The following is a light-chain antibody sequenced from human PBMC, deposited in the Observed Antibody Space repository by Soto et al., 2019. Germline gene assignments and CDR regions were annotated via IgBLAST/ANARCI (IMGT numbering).Light chain of an antibody. CDR3: QQDNSFPFT. J-gene: IGKJ4*01. CDR2: TGS. V-gene: IGKV1-12*01. CDR1: QGISNW. Sequence: DIQMTQSPSSVSASVGDRVSITCRASQGISNWLAWYQQKPGRAPKLLIYTGSSLQSGVPSRFSGTGSGTDFTLTISSLQPEDVATYYCQQDNSFPFTFGGGTKVEIK.